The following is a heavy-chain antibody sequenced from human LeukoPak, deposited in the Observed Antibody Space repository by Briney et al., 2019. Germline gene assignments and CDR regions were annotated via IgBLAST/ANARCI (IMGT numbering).Heavy chain of an antibody. CDR2: VYYSGSS. Sequence: KPSETLSLTYTVSGGSISRHYCSWIRQSPGKGLEWLGYVYYSGSSRYNPSVQSRVTMSVDSSKNQFSLRLSSVTAADTAIYYCATEDGTNAGLFDYWGQGTLVTVSS. CDR1: GGSISRHY. D-gene: IGHD2-8*01. V-gene: IGHV4-59*11. J-gene: IGHJ4*02. CDR3: ATEDGTNAGLFDY.